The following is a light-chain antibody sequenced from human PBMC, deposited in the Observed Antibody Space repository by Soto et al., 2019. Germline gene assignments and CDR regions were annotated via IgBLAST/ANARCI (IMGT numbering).Light chain of an antibody. CDR3: SSYTSSSTRV. Sequence: QSALTQPASVSGSPGQSITISCTGTSGDVGGYNYVSWYQQHPGKAPKLMIYEVSNRPSGVSNRFSGSKSGNTAFLTISGLQAEDEADYYCSSYTSSSTRVFGGGTQLTVL. CDR1: SGDVGGYNY. CDR2: EVS. J-gene: IGLJ3*02. V-gene: IGLV2-14*01.